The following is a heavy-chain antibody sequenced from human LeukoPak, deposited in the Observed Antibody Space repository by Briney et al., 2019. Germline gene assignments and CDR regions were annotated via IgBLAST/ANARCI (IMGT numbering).Heavy chain of an antibody. CDR3: ARRASSSREGGYNSFDY. V-gene: IGHV5-51*01. J-gene: IGHJ4*02. CDR1: GYSFTSYW. D-gene: IGHD5-24*01. CDR2: IYPGDSDT. Sequence: GESLKISCKGSGYSFTSYWIGWVRQVPGKGLEWMGIIYPGDSDTRYGPSFQGQVTISADKSISTAYLQWSSLKASDTAMYYCARRASSSREGGYNSFDYWGQGTLVTVSS.